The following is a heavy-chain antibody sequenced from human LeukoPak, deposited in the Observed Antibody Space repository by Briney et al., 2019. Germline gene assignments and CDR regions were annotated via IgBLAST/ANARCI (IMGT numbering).Heavy chain of an antibody. D-gene: IGHD6-6*01. V-gene: IGHV1-69*02. J-gene: IGHJ5*02. CDR3: TRAGLASWFDP. Sequence: SVKVSCKASGGTFSSYTISWVRQAPGQGLEWMGRIIPILGIANYAQKFQGRVTITADKSTSTAYMELSSLRSEDTAVYYCTRAGLASWFDPWGQGTLVTVSS. CDR1: GGTFSSYT. CDR2: IIPILGIA.